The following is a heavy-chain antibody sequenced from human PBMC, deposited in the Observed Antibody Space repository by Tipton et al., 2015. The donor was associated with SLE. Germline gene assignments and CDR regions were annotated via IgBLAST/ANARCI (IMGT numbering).Heavy chain of an antibody. CDR1: GGSISSGGYY. Sequence: LRLSCTVSGGSISSGGYYWSWIRQHPGKGLERIGYIYYSGSTNYNPSLKSRFTISVDTSKNQFSLKLSSVTAADTAVYYCARGPGPIAPGRAFDIWGQGTMVTVSS. V-gene: IGHV4-31*03. CDR2: IYYSGST. D-gene: IGHD6-13*01. CDR3: ARGPGPIAPGRAFDI. J-gene: IGHJ3*02.